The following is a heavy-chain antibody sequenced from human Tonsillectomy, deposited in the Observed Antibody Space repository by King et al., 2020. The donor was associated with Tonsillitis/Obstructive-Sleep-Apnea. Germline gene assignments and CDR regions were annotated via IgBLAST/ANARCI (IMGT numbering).Heavy chain of an antibody. CDR3: ARVARFWSGYDANYSFDY. CDR2: IYYIGSS. CDR1: GDSIRSDY. J-gene: IGHJ4*02. Sequence: VQLQESGPGLVKPSETLSLTCTVSGDSIRSDYWSWIRQPPGKGLEWIGYIYYIGSSNYNPSLKSRATISVDTSKNQFSLNLSSLTAADTAVYYCARVARFWSGYDANYSFDYWGQGTLVTVSS. V-gene: IGHV4-59*01. D-gene: IGHD3-3*01.